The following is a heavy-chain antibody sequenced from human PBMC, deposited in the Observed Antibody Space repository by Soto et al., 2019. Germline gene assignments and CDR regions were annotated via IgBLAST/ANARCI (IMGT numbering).Heavy chain of an antibody. V-gene: IGHV4-34*01. CDR1: GGSFSGYY. D-gene: IGHD5-18*01. CDR2: INHSGST. CDR3: ARGRGYSYGLDP. J-gene: IGHJ5*02. Sequence: PSETLSLTCAVYGGSFSGYYWSWIRQPPGKGLEWIGDINHSGSTNYNPSLKSRVTISVDTSKNQFSLSLSSVTAADTAVYYCARGRGYSYGLDPWGQGTLVTVSS.